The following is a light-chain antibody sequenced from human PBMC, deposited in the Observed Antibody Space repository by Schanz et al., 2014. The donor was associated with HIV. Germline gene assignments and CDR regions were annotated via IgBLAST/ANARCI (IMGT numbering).Light chain of an antibody. Sequence: QSVLTQPASVSGSPGQLIAISCTGTNSDIGAYNYVSWYQQHPGKAPKLMIYDVSNRPSGVSNRFSGSKSGNTASLTISGLQAEDEADYYCSSHAGRNSFVVFGGGTKLTVL. CDR3: SSHAGRNSFVV. J-gene: IGLJ2*01. V-gene: IGLV2-14*03. CDR2: DVS. CDR1: NSDIGAYNY.